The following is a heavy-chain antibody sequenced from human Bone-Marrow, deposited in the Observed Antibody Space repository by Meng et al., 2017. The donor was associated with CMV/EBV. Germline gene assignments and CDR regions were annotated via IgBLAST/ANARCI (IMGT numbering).Heavy chain of an antibody. CDR2: INAGNGNT. V-gene: IGHV1-3*01. Sequence: YTFTSYDMHWVRQAHGQRLEWMGWINAGNGNTKYSQKFQGRVTITRDTSASTAYMELSSLRSEDTAVYYCAREGSYDFWSGYDYYFDYWGQGTLVTVSS. D-gene: IGHD3-3*01. CDR3: AREGSYDFWSGYDYYFDY. CDR1: YTFTSYD. J-gene: IGHJ4*02.